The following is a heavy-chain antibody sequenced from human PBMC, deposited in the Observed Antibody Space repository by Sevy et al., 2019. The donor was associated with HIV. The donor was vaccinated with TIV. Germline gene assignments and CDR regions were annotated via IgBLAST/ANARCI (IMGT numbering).Heavy chain of an antibody. Sequence: GGSLRLSCAASGFTFSNSYMHWVRQAPGKGLEWVALISYDGGNKYYVDSVKGRFTISRDNSKNTLYLQMNSLNPEDTAVYYCAKALLGYCSGGNCYEYSYGMDVWGQGTTVTVSS. D-gene: IGHD2-15*01. CDR1: GFTFSNSY. CDR3: AKALLGYCSGGNCYEYSYGMDV. CDR2: ISYDGGNK. V-gene: IGHV3-30*18. J-gene: IGHJ6*02.